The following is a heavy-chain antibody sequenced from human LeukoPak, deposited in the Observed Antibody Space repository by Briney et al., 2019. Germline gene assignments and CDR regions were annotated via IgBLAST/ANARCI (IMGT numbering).Heavy chain of an antibody. CDR3: TRDFVLLTSYDVFEN. D-gene: IGHD3-3*01. CDR1: GCTFTTYG. J-gene: IGHJ4*02. V-gene: IGHV1-18*01. CDR2: INANNGDT. Sequence: ASVKVSCKASGCTFTTYGISWVRQAPGQGLEWMGWINANNGDTHYAQKPQGRITMTTDTSTSTVYMELRSLRSDDTAVYYCTRDFVLLTSYDVFENWGQGTLVTVSS.